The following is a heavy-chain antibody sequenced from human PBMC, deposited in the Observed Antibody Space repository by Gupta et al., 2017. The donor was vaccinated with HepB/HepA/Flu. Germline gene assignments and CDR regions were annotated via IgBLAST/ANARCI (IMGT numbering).Heavy chain of an antibody. V-gene: IGHV3-23*01. Sequence: EVQMLASGGGLEQPGGCLRLSCAASGFTFTNYAVTWVRQTPGKGLEWVSAISGRGDTTFYADSVKGRFTISRDNSKNILYLQMNSLRVEDTAIYYCAKDPNGDYVGAFDTWGQGTMVTVSS. CDR2: ISGRGDTT. CDR3: AKDPNGDYVGAFDT. D-gene: IGHD4-17*01. J-gene: IGHJ3*02. CDR1: GFTFTNYA.